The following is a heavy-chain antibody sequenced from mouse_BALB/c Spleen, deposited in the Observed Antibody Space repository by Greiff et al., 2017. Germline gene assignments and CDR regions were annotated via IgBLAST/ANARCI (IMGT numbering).Heavy chain of an antibody. CDR3: TRADDGYYYAMDY. V-gene: IGHV1-69*02. CDR1: GYTFTSYW. CDR2: IYPSDSYT. J-gene: IGHJ4*01. D-gene: IGHD2-3*01. Sequence: QVQLQQSGAELVRPGASVKLSCKASGYTFTSYWINWVKQRPGQGLEWIGNIYPSDSYTNYNQKFKDKATLTVDKSSSTAYTQLSSPTSEDSAVYYCTRADDGYYYAMDYWGQGTSVTVSS.